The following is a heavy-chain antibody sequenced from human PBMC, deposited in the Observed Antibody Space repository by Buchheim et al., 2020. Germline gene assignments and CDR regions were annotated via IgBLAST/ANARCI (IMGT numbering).Heavy chain of an antibody. Sequence: EVQLVESGGGLVQPGGSLRLSCAASGFTFSSYDMHWVRQATGKGLEWVSAIGTAGDTYYPGSVKGRFTISRENAKNSLYLQMNSLRAGDTAVYYCLGELSLSPPEGYYYGMDVWGQGTT. CDR2: IGTAGDT. V-gene: IGHV3-13*01. CDR1: GFTFSSYD. CDR3: LGELSLSPPEGYYYGMDV. D-gene: IGHD3-16*02. J-gene: IGHJ6*02.